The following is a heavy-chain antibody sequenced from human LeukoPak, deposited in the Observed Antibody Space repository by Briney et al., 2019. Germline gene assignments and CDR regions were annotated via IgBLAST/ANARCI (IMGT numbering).Heavy chain of an antibody. CDR3: ARDPDGYRQGHQFDY. Sequence: GGSLRPSCAASGLTVSSSYMSWVRQAPGKGLEWVSVIYSGGSTYYADSVKGRFTISRDNSKNTLYLQMNSLKAEDTAVYYCARDPDGYRQGHQFDYCGQGTLVTVSS. CDR1: GLTVSSSY. J-gene: IGHJ4*02. CDR2: IYSGGST. V-gene: IGHV3-66*01. D-gene: IGHD5-18*01.